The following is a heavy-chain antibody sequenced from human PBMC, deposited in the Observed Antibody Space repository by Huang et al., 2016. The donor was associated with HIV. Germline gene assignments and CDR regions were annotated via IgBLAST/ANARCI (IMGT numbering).Heavy chain of an antibody. Sequence: QVHLVQSGAEVKKPGASVKVSCKASGYTFTNYDINWVRPAPGRGLEWMGWMNPNTGNTGFAQSFQGRVTRTRKTSITTAYMELTSLTSEDTAVYYCARSAYGDLDYWGLGTLVIVSS. D-gene: IGHD4-17*01. CDR1: GYTFTNYD. CDR3: ARSAYGDLDY. J-gene: IGHJ4*02. V-gene: IGHV1-8*02. CDR2: MNPNTGNT.